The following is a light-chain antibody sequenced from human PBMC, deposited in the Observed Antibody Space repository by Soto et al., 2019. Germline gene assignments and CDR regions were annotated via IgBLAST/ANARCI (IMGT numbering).Light chain of an antibody. CDR3: LQHNSYPLT. CDR1: QGIRSD. V-gene: IGKV1-17*02. Sequence: DIQMTQSPSSLSASVGDRVTITCRASQGIRSDLGWYQQKPGNAPKRLIYAASSLQSWVPSRFSGSGSGTEFTLTISNLQPEDFATYYCLQHNSYPLTFGGGTKVEIK. CDR2: AAS. J-gene: IGKJ4*01.